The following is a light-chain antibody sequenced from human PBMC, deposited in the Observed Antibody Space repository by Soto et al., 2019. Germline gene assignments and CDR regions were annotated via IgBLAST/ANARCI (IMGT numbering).Light chain of an antibody. CDR1: SSDIGPYDY. CDR3: TTFAPXRXYV. J-gene: IGLJ1*01. CDR2: EVS. V-gene: IGLV2-14*01. Sequence: QSALTQPASVSGSPGQSITISCSGASSDIGPYDYVSWYQHHPGRAPKLLIYEVSNRPSGVSYRFSGSKSGNTASLTISGLQAEDEGDYYCTTFAPXRXYVFGSGTK.